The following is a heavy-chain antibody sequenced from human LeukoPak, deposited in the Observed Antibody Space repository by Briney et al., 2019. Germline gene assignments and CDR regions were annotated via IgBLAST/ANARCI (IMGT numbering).Heavy chain of an antibody. CDR2: ISGRGGTT. CDR1: TFTFSSYA. Sequence: GGSLRLSCVASTFTFSSYALTWVRQAPGKGLEWVSAISGRGGTTYYADSVKGRFTISRDNFKNTLYLQMNSLRAEDTAVYYCAKNIVGALRGGAFDIWGQGTMVTVSS. V-gene: IGHV3-23*01. J-gene: IGHJ3*02. CDR3: AKNIVGALRGGAFDI. D-gene: IGHD1-26*01.